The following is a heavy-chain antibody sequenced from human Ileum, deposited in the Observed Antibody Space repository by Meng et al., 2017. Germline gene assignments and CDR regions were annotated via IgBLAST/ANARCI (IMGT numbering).Heavy chain of an antibody. Sequence: AADVTKPGAAVKVSFKASGVPLGSYVIIWVRQATVQGLECMGWMNPNCGNTNYAQKFHGRVTMTRNTSISTAYLELSSLISEDTAIYYCAGRRPYGDYPISNYWGQGTLVTVSS. D-gene: IGHD4-17*01. V-gene: IGHV1-8*01. CDR1: GVPLGSYV. J-gene: IGHJ4*02. CDR2: MNPNCGNT. CDR3: AGRRPYGDYPISNY.